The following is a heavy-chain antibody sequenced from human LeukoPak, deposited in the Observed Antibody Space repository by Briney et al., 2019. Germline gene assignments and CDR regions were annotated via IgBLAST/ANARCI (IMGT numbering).Heavy chain of an antibody. V-gene: IGHV3-7*01. CDR3: ARDRVRGEYDAFDI. CDR2: IKQDGSEK. CDR1: GFTFSSYW. D-gene: IGHD3-10*01. J-gene: IGHJ3*02. Sequence: GGSLRLSCAASGFTFSSYWMSWVRQAPGKGLEWVANIKQDGSEKYYVDSVKGRFTISRDNAKNSLYLQMNSLRAEDTAVYYCARDRVRGEYDAFDIWGQGTMVTVSS.